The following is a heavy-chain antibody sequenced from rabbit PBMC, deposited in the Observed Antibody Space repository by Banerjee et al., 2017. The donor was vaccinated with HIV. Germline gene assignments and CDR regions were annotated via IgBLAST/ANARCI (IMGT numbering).Heavy chain of an antibody. V-gene: IGHV1S45*01. CDR1: GFSFSSSYW. D-gene: IGHD4-1*01. Sequence: QEQLEESGGGLVKPEGSLTLTCTASGFSFSSSYWICWVRQAPGKGLEWITCIYAGSSGSTDYANWAKGRFTISKTSSTTVTLQMTSLTAADTATYFCARDLAGVIGWNFGLWGPGTLVTVS. CDR3: ARDLAGVIGWNFGL. CDR2: IYAGSSGST. J-gene: IGHJ6*01.